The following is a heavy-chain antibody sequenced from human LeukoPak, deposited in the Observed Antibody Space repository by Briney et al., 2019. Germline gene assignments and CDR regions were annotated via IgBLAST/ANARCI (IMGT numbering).Heavy chain of an antibody. CDR3: ARDIVVVPAAMYYYGMDV. D-gene: IGHD2-2*01. CDR1: GFTFSGYA. CDR2: ISYDGSNK. V-gene: IGHV3-30-3*01. Sequence: GGSLRLSCAASGFTFSGYAMHWVRQAPGKGLEWVAVISYDGSNKYYADSVKGRFTISRDNSKNTLYLQMNSLRAEDTAVYYCARDIVVVPAAMYYYGMDVWGQGTTVTVSS. J-gene: IGHJ6*02.